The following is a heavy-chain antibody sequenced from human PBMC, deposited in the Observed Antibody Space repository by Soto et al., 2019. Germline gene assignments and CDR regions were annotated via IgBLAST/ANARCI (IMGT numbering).Heavy chain of an antibody. CDR2: IYIGGST. Sequence: GGSLRLSCAASGFTVSSNYMSWVRQAPGKGLEWVSAIYIGGSTYYADSVKGRFTISRDNSRSTLYLQMNSLRAEDTAVYYCANSRAFWGQGTLVTVSS. V-gene: IGHV3-53*01. CDR3: ANSRAF. J-gene: IGHJ4*02. CDR1: GFTVSSNY.